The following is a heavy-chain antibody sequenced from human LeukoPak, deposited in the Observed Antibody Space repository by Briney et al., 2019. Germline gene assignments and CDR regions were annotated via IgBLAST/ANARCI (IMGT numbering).Heavy chain of an antibody. CDR3: ARGSGYSSSWYYYYGMDV. CDR1: GGSISSYY. V-gene: IGHV4-59*01. J-gene: IGHJ6*02. D-gene: IGHD6-13*01. CDR2: IYYSGST. Sequence: SETLSLTCTVSGGSISSYYWSWIRQPPGKGLEWIGYIYYSGSTNYNPSLKSRVTISVDTSKHQFSLKLSSVTAADTAVYYCARGSGYSSSWYYYYGMDVWGQGTTVTVSS.